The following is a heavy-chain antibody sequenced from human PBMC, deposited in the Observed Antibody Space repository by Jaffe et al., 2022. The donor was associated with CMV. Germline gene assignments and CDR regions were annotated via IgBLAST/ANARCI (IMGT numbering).Heavy chain of an antibody. CDR2: IYYSGST. CDR3: ASMEAAAGNGSPFDY. D-gene: IGHD6-13*01. V-gene: IGHV4-59*08. CDR1: GGSISSYY. J-gene: IGHJ4*02. Sequence: QVQLQESGPGLVKPSETLSLTCTVSGGSISSYYWSWIRQPPGKGLEWIGYIYYSGSTNYNPSLKSRVTISVDTSKNQFSLKLSSVTAADTAVYYCASMEAAAGNGSPFDYWGQGTLVTVSS.